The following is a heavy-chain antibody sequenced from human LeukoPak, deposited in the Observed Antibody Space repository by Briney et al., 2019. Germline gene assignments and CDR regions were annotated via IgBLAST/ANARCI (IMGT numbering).Heavy chain of an antibody. CDR1: GYTFTSYG. D-gene: IGHD3-16*02. Sequence: GASVKVSCKASGYTFTSYGISWVRQAPGQGLEWMGWISAYNGNTNYAQKLQGRVTMTTDTSTSTAHVELRSLRSDDTAVYYCARDSAYDYVWGSYRMDDAFDIWGQGTMVTVSS. J-gene: IGHJ3*02. CDR2: ISAYNGNT. CDR3: ARDSAYDYVWGSYRMDDAFDI. V-gene: IGHV1-18*01.